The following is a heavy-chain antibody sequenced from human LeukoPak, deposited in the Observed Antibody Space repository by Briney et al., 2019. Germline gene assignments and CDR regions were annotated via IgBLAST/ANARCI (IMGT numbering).Heavy chain of an antibody. CDR3: ARQYYDFWSGYFGRVLDAFDI. CDR2: ISSNGGST. J-gene: IGHJ3*02. Sequence: GGSLRLSCAASGFTFSSYAMHWVRQAPGKGLEYVSAISSNGGSTYYANSVKGRFTISRDNSKNTLYLQMGSLRAEDMAVYYCARQYYDFWSGYFGRVLDAFDIWGQGTMVTVSS. D-gene: IGHD3-3*01. CDR1: GFTFSSYA. V-gene: IGHV3-64*01.